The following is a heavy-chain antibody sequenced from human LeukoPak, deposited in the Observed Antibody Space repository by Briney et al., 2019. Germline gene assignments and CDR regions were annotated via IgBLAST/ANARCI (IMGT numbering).Heavy chain of an antibody. CDR1: GFTFSSYW. D-gene: IGHD2-15*01. CDR3: ARSQDIVVVVAATPGYMDV. Sequence: PGGSLRLSCAASGFTFSSYWMHWVRQAPGKGLVWVSRINNDGSSTSYADSVKGRFTISRDNAKNTLYLQMNSLRAEDTAVYYCARSQDIVVVVAATPGYMDVWGKGTTVTISS. CDR2: INNDGSST. J-gene: IGHJ6*03. V-gene: IGHV3-74*01.